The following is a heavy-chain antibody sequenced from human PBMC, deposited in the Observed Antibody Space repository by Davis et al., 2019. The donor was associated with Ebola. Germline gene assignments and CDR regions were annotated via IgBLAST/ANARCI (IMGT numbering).Heavy chain of an antibody. CDR2: IYYSGST. V-gene: IGHV4-39*01. CDR3: ARSSRSYCTNGVCYPYYFDY. Sequence: SETLSLTCTVSGGSISSSSYYWGWIRQPPEKGLEWIGSIYYSGSTYYNPSLKSRVTISVDTSKNQFSLKLSSVTAADTAVYYCARSSRSYCTNGVCYPYYFDYWGQGTLVTVSS. J-gene: IGHJ4*02. D-gene: IGHD2-8*01. CDR1: GGSISSSSYY.